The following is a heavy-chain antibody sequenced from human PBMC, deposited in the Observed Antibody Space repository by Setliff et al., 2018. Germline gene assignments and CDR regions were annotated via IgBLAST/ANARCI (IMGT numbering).Heavy chain of an antibody. D-gene: IGHD4-17*01. V-gene: IGHV4-39*07. Sequence: LSLTCTVSGGSISSSSYYWGWIRQPRGKGLEWIGSIYYSGSTYYNPSLKSRVTISVDTSKNQFSLKLSSVTAADTDVYYCARIGGSTMVNLLGLFQTPPDAFDFWGQGTMVTVSS. CDR2: IYYSGST. CDR1: GGSISSSSYY. CDR3: ARIGGSTMVNLLGLFQTPPDAFDF. J-gene: IGHJ3*01.